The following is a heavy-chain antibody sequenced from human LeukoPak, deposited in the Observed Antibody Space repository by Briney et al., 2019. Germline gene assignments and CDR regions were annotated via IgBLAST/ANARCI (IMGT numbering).Heavy chain of an antibody. D-gene: IGHD1-26*01. V-gene: IGHV4-4*07. CDR1: GASISTYY. CDR3: ARDRDSGSSSNRYYFDY. J-gene: IGHJ4*02. CDR2: IFTSGTT. Sequence: SETLSPTCTVSGASISTYYWSWVRQPAGKGLEWIGRIFTSGTTNYNPSLKSRVTMSVDTSKNQFSLKLSSVTAADTAVYYCARDRDSGSSSNRYYFDYWGQGTLVTVSS.